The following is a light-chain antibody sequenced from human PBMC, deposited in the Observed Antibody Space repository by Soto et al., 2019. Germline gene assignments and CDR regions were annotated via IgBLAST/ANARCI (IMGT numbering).Light chain of an antibody. CDR1: QSVLYSSNNKNY. CDR2: WAS. Sequence: DIVMTQSPDSLAVSLGERATINCKSSQSVLYSSNNKNYLAWYQQKPGQPPKLLIYWASTRESGVPDRFSGSGSGTDFTLTISSLQAEDVAVYYCQQYYSTPPSLTFGVGTKVEIK. J-gene: IGKJ4*01. CDR3: QQYYSTPPSLT. V-gene: IGKV4-1*01.